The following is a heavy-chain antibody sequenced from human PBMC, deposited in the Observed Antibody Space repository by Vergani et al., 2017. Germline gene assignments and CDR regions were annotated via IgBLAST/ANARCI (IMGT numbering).Heavy chain of an antibody. Sequence: QVRLQESGPGLVKPSETLSLTCSVSGSSMSGYYWSWIRQPPGKELEWIGYMYHSGSTNYNPSLETRVTISGDTSKNQFSLKLNSVTAADTAVYYCGRVADFYGLGSRFLDLWGQGILVTVSS. J-gene: IGHJ5*02. V-gene: IGHV4-59*01. D-gene: IGHD3-10*01. CDR2: MYHSGST. CDR1: GSSMSGYY. CDR3: GRVADFYGLGSRFLDL.